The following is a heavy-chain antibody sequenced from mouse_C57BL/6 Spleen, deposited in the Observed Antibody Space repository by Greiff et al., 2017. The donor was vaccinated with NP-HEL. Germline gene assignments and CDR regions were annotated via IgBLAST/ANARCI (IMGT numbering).Heavy chain of an antibody. CDR2: INPNNGGT. Sequence: EVQLQQSGPELVKPGASVKISCKASGYTFTDYYMNWVKQSHGKSLEWIGDINPNNGGTSYNQKFKGKATLTVDKSSSTAYMELRSLTSEDSAVYYCARYGYYGGFAYWGQGTLVTVSA. V-gene: IGHV1-26*01. CDR1: GYTFTDYY. D-gene: IGHD2-3*01. J-gene: IGHJ3*01. CDR3: ARYGYYGGFAY.